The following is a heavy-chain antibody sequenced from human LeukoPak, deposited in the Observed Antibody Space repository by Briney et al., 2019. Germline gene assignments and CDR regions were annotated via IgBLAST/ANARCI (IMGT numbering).Heavy chain of an antibody. CDR3: AKDPNPLYDLWSGYK. CDR2: IGGRDDRT. J-gene: IGHJ4*02. V-gene: IGHV3-23*01. D-gene: IGHD3-3*01. CDR1: GFTLPGHT. Sequence: GVSLRLSCAASGFTLPGHTMTWLRQAPGKGLEWVSIIGGRDDRTYYADFVKGRFTISRDNSKNILYLQMNNLRAEDTAVYYCAKDPNPLYDLWSGYKWGQGTLVTVSS.